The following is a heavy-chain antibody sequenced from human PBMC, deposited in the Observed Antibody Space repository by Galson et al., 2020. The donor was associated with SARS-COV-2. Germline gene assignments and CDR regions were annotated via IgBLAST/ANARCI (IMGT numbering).Heavy chain of an antibody. CDR3: AHSLYYYDSSGYSAAFDY. J-gene: IGHJ4*02. CDR2: IYWDDDK. Sequence: KMSGPTLVKPTQTLTLTCTFSWFSLSTSGVGVGWIRQPPGKALEWLALIYWDDDKRYSPSLKSRLTITKDTSKNQVVLTMTNMDPVDTATYYCAHSLYYYDSSGYSAAFDYWGQGTLVTVSS. CDR1: WFSLSTSGVG. V-gene: IGHV2-5*02. D-gene: IGHD3-22*01.